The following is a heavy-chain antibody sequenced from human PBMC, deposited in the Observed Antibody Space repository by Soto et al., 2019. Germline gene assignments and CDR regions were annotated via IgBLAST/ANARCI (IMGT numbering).Heavy chain of an antibody. CDR2: VYYSGST. CDR1: GDSMSSSTYY. V-gene: IGHV4-39*01. J-gene: IGHJ4*02. CDR3: ARRGGYSSWYAFDY. D-gene: IGHD6-13*01. Sequence: SETLSLTCTVSGDSMSSSTYYWGWIRQFPGKGLEWIGSVYYSGSTYYNPSLQSRVTISVDTSKNQFSLKLSSVTAADTAVYYCARRGGYSSWYAFDYWGQGTLVTVSS.